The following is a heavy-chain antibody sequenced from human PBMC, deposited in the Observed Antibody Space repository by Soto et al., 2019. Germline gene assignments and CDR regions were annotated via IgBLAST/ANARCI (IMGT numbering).Heavy chain of an antibody. CDR1: GFTFSSYA. V-gene: IGHV3-64D*08. CDR2: ISSNGGST. CDR3: VKGQAYSGSYLDY. D-gene: IGHD1-26*01. Sequence: GGSLRLSCSASGFTFSSYAMHWVRQAPGKGLEYVSAISSNGGSTYYADSVKGRFTISRDNSKNTLYLQMSSLRAEDTAVYYCVKGQAYSGSYLDYWGQGTLVTVSS. J-gene: IGHJ4*02.